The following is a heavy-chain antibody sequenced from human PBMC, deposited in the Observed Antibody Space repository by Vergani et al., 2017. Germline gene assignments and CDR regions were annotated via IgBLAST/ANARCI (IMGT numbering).Heavy chain of an antibody. Sequence: QVQLQESGPGLVKPSQTLSLTCTVSGGSISSGGYYWSWIRQHPGKGLEWIGYIYYSGSTYYNPSLKSLVTISVDTSKNQFSLKLSSVTAADTAVYYCARGRYYYGSGSYYRGRXFDYWGQGTLVTVSS. J-gene: IGHJ4*02. D-gene: IGHD3-10*01. CDR1: GGSISSGGYY. CDR3: ARGRYYYGSGSYYRGRXFDY. V-gene: IGHV4-31*01. CDR2: IYYSGST.